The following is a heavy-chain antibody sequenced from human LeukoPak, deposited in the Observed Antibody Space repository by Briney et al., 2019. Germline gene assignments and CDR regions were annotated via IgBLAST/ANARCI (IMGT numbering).Heavy chain of an antibody. Sequence: GGSLRLSCAASGFTFSNAWMSWVRQAPGKVLEWVGRIKSKTDGGTTDYAAPVKGRFTVSRDDSKNTLYLQMNSLKTEDTAVYYCTTDPQCGDYVDYWGQGTLVTVSS. CDR3: TTDPQCGDYVDY. J-gene: IGHJ4*02. CDR2: IKSKTDGGTT. V-gene: IGHV3-15*01. CDR1: GFTFSNAW. D-gene: IGHD4-17*01.